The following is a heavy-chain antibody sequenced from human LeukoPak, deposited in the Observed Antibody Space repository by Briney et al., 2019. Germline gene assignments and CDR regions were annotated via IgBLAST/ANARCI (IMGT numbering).Heavy chain of an antibody. J-gene: IGHJ4*02. CDR3: ARGTSSQLWFVY. Sequence: SETLSLTCTVSGGSISSYYWSWIRQPPGKGLEWIGYIYYSGNTNYNPSLKGRVTISVDTFKNQFSLELSSVTAVDTAVYYCARGTSSQLWFVYWGQGTLVTVSS. V-gene: IGHV4-59*01. D-gene: IGHD3-10*01. CDR2: IYYSGNT. CDR1: GGSISSYY.